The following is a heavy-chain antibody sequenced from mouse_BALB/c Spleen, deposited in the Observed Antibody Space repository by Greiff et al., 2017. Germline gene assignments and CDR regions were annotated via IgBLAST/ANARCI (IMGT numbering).Heavy chain of an antibody. Sequence: EVQGVESGGGLVKPGGSLKLSCAASGFTFSSYAMSWVRQTPEKRLEWVASISSGGSTYYPDSVKGRFTISRDNARNILYLQMSSLRSEDTAMYYCAGCYDSYFDYWGQGTTLTVSS. D-gene: IGHD2-4*01. CDR3: AGCYDSYFDY. J-gene: IGHJ2*01. CDR2: ISSGGST. CDR1: GFTFSSYA. V-gene: IGHV5-6-5*01.